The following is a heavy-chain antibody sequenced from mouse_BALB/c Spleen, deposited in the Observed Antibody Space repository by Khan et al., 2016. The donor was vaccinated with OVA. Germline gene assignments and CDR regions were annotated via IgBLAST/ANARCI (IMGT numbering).Heavy chain of an antibody. CDR3: ARKRGVHYNMDY. V-gene: IGHV2-4*02. J-gene: IGHJ4*01. Sequence: QVQLKQSGPGLVQPSQSLSTTCTVSGFSLTNYGVHWVRQPPGKGLEWLGLIWSGGSTDYNAAFISRLSITKDNTKSQVFFKMNSLQADDTVKDDCARKRGVHYNMDYWGQGTSVTVSS. CDR2: IWSGGST. CDR1: GFSLTNYG.